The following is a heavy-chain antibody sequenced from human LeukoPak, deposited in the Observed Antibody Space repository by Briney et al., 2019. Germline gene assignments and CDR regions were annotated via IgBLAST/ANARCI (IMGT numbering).Heavy chain of an antibody. CDR2: IIPIFGTA. V-gene: IGHV1-69*05. CDR3: ARGLAVAAASLDY. Sequence: VASVKVSCKASGGTFSSYAISWVRQAPGQGLEWMGRIIPIFGTANYAQKFQGRVTITKAESTTTAYMQLSSLRSEDTAVYYCARGLAVAAASLDYWGQGTLVTVSS. D-gene: IGHD6-19*01. J-gene: IGHJ4*02. CDR1: GGTFSSYA.